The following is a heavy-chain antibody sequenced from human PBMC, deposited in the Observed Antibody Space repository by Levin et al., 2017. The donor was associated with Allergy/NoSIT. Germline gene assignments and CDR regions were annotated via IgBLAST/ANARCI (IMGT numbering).Heavy chain of an antibody. CDR1: GFTLNIYA. V-gene: IGHV3-30-3*01. Sequence: GGSLRLSCAASGFTLNIYAMHWVRQTPGKGLEWVAIISSDGTDEYYADSVKGRFTISRVNSKNTLYLQMNSLRPEDTALYYCARGFDVVGATRGAFDLWGQGTMVTVSS. J-gene: IGHJ3*01. D-gene: IGHD1-26*01. CDR3: ARGFDVVGATRGAFDL. CDR2: ISSDGTDE.